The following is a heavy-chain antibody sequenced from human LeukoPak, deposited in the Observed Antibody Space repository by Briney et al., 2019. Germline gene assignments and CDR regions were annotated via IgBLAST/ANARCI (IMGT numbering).Heavy chain of an antibody. CDR3: AKSQLTTVDYYGMDV. CDR2: ISGGGGGT. J-gene: IGHJ6*02. D-gene: IGHD4-23*01. V-gene: IGHV3-23*01. Sequence: GGSLRLSCAASGFTLTNYAMSWVRQAPGKGLEWVASISGGGGGTYYADSVKGRFTISRDDSKTTLYLQMNRLSPEDTAVYYCAKSQLTTVDYYGMDVWGHGTTVIVSS. CDR1: GFTLTNYA.